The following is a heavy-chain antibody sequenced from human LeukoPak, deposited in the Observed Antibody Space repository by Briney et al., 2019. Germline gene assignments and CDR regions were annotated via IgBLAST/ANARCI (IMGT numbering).Heavy chain of an antibody. V-gene: IGHV1-2*02. CDR2: INPNSGGT. CDR3: ARDRKAIVVVTAIPRYNWFDP. D-gene: IGHD2-21*02. Sequence: GASVTVSCKASAYTFTDYYMHWVRQAPGQGLEWLAWINPNSGGTNYAQKFQGRVTMTRDTSISTAYMELSRLRSDDTAVYYCARDRKAIVVVTAIPRYNWFDPWGQGTLVTVSS. CDR1: AYTFTDYY. J-gene: IGHJ5*02.